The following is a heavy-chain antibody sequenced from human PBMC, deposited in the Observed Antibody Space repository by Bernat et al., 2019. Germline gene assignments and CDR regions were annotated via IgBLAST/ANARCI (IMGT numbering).Heavy chain of an antibody. CDR1: GFTFSSYS. CDR2: ISSSSSYI. Sequence: EVQLVESGGGLVKPGGSLRLSCAASGFTFSSYSMNWVRQAPGKGLEWVSYISSSSSYIYYADSVKGRFTISRDNAKNSLYLQMNSLRAEDTAVYYCARLGAIAAAGNNWFDPGAREPWSPSPQ. CDR3: ARLGAIAAAGNNWFDP. J-gene: IGHJ5*02. D-gene: IGHD6-13*01. V-gene: IGHV3-21*05.